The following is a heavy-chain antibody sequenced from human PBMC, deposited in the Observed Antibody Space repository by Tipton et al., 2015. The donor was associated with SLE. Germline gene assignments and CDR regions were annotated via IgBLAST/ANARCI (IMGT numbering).Heavy chain of an antibody. CDR1: GGSISSGGYY. CDR2: MYYSGST. Sequence: TLSLTCTVSGGSISSGGYYWSWIRQHPGKGLEWIGYMYYSGSTYYNPSLKSRVSISVDTSKNQFSLNLRSVTAADTAVYYCARGGVGGYDYFDYWGQGTLVTVSS. CDR3: ARGGVGGYDYFDY. V-gene: IGHV4-31*03. J-gene: IGHJ4*02. D-gene: IGHD5-12*01.